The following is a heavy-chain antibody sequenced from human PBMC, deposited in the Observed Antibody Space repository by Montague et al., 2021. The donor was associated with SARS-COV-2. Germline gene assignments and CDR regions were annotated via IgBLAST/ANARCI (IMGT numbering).Heavy chain of an antibody. CDR1: GGSINGYY. D-gene: IGHD3-10*01. CDR2: IYSSGFT. J-gene: IGHJ6*02. V-gene: IGHV4-59*08. Sequence: SETLSLTCTVSGGSINGYYWSWIRQPPGKGLEWIGYIYSSGFTSYNPSXKSRVTISGDTSKNHYSLRVISVTATDTAVYYCARHAGGNYYGLDVWGQGTTVTVSS. CDR3: ARHAGGNYYGLDV.